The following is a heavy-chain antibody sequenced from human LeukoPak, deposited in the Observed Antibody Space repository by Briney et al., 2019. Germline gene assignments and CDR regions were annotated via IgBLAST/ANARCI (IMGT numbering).Heavy chain of an antibody. V-gene: IGHV3-7*01. J-gene: IGHJ4*02. CDR3: ARDGEMATMDYFDY. CDR1: GFTFSSYW. D-gene: IGHD5-24*01. Sequence: GGSLRLSCAASGFTFSSYWMSWVRQAPGKGLEWVANIKQDGSEKYYVDSVKGRFTISRDNAKNSLYLQMNSLRAEDTAVYYCARDGEMATMDYFDYWGQGTLVTVSS. CDR2: IKQDGSEK.